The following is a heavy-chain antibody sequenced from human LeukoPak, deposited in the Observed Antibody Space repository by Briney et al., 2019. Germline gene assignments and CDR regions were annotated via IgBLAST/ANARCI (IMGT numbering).Heavy chain of an antibody. V-gene: IGHV3-21*01. D-gene: IGHD3-16*01. CDR2: ISFSSSYR. CDR3: ARDADVWGSSDY. CDR1: GFTFSSYS. Sequence: GGSLILSCAASGFTFSSYSMNWVRQAPGKGLEWVSSISFSSSYRYYADSVKGRFTISRDNAKSSLYLQMNSLRAEDTAVYYCARDADVWGSSDYWGQGTLVTVSS. J-gene: IGHJ4*02.